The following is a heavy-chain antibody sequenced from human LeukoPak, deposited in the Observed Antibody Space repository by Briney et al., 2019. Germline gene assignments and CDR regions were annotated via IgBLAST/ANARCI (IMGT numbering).Heavy chain of an antibody. CDR2: INHSGST. D-gene: IGHD5-12*01. V-gene: IGHV4-34*01. Sequence: PSETLSLTCAGYGSSFSDYSWSWIRQPPGKGLEWIGEINHSGSTNYNPSLKSRVTISLDTSQNQFSLRLSSVTAEDTAVYYCAGTSQGWLPQYYFDYWGQGTLVTVSS. CDR1: GSSFSDYS. J-gene: IGHJ4*02. CDR3: AGTSQGWLPQYYFDY.